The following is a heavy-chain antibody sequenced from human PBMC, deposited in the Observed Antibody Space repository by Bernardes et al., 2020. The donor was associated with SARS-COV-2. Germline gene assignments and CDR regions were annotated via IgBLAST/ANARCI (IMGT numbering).Heavy chain of an antibody. V-gene: IGHV3-53*01. Sequence: GGSLRLSCAASGFTVSSNYMSWVRQAPGKGLEWVSVIYSGGSTYYADSVKGRFTISRDNSKNTLYLQMNSLRAEDTAVYYCARDTTCSSTSCSPDYYYYGMDVWGQGTTVTVSS. CDR1: GFTVSSNY. D-gene: IGHD2-2*01. CDR3: ARDTTCSSTSCSPDYYYYGMDV. CDR2: IYSGGST. J-gene: IGHJ6*02.